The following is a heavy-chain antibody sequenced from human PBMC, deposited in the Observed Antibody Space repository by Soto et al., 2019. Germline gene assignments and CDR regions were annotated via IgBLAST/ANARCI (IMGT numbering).Heavy chain of an antibody. Sequence: SETLSLTCAVSGGSISSSNWWSWVRQPPGKGLEWIGEIYHSGSTNYNPSLKSRVTISVDKSKNQFSLKLSSVTAADTAVYYCARVLDILTGYDVLDPWGQGTLVTVSS. CDR2: IYHSGST. J-gene: IGHJ5*02. V-gene: IGHV4-4*02. D-gene: IGHD3-9*01. CDR1: GGSISSSNW. CDR3: ARVLDILTGYDVLDP.